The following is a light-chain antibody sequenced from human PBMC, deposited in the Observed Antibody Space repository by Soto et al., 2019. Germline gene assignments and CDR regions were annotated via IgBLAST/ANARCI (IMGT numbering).Light chain of an antibody. J-gene: IGKJ4*01. CDR1: QSVSSF. CDR3: QQRSSWPLT. V-gene: IGKV3-11*01. Sequence: EIVLTQSPATLSLSPGERATLSCRASQSVSSFLGWYQQKPGQAPRLLIYDASNRATGIPARFSGSGSGTDFALNISSLEPEDFAVYYCQQRSSWPLTFGGGTKVEIK. CDR2: DAS.